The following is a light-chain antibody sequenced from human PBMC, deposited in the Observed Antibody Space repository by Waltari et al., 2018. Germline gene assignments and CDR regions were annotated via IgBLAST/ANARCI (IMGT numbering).Light chain of an antibody. Sequence: QSALTQPASVSGSPGQSITVSCTETSSDVGNYNLVSWYQQHPGTAPNLMIYEVSKWPSGVSNRFSGSNSGNTASLTISGLQAEDEADYYCCSYAGIVVFGGGTKLTVL. CDR1: SSDVGNYNL. CDR2: EVS. J-gene: IGLJ2*01. CDR3: CSYAGIVV. V-gene: IGLV2-23*02.